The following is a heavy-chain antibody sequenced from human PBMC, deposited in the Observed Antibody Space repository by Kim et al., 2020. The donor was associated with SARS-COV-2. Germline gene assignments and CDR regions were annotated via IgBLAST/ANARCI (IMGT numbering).Heavy chain of an antibody. V-gene: IGHV4-34*01. Sequence: SETLSLTCAVYGGSFSSYYWSWIRQPPGKGLEWIGEINNSGSTNYNPSLKSRVTISVDTSKNQFSLKLSSVAAADTAVYYCARVSSSRFIIFYYYGMAAWAQGP. CDR3: ARVSSSRFIIFYYYGMAA. CDR2: INNSGST. CDR1: GGSFSSYY. D-gene: IGHD6-13*01. J-gene: IGHJ6*02.